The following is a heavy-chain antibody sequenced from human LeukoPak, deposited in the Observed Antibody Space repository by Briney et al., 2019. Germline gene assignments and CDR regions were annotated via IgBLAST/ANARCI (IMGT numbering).Heavy chain of an antibody. CDR3: AKEVYDSSGFIDF. CDR1: GFTFSSYS. V-gene: IGHV3-48*04. J-gene: IGHJ4*02. D-gene: IGHD3-22*01. Sequence: GGSLRLSCAASGFTFSSYSMNWVRQAPGKGLEWVSYISSSSSTIYYADSVKGRFTISRDNAKNSLYLQMNSLRVEDTAIYYCAKEVYDSSGFIDFWGQGTLVTVSS. CDR2: ISSSSSTI.